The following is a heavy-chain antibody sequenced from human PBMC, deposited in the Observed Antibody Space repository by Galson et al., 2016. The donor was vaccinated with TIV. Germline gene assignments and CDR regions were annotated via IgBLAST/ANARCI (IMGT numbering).Heavy chain of an antibody. J-gene: IGHJ4*02. CDR3: ARARYGDYFDY. D-gene: IGHD4-17*01. V-gene: IGHV1-2*02. CDR2: IDPRSVAT. Sequence: SVKVSCKASGDTFTGYYVHWVRQPPGQGLEWMGWIDPRSVATNYARKFQGRVTMTRDTSISTAYMELSRLKSDDTAVYYCARARYGDYFDYWGQGTLVTVSS. CDR1: GDTFTGYY.